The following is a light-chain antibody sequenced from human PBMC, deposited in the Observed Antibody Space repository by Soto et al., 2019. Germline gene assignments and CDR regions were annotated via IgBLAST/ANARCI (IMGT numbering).Light chain of an antibody. CDR1: QSVSSSY. J-gene: IGKJ5*01. V-gene: IGKV3-20*01. CDR2: GAS. CDR3: QQYGSSPLT. Sequence: EIVLTQSPGTLSLSTGERATLSCRGSQSVSSSYLAWYQQKPGQAPRLLIYGASSRATGIPDRFSGSGSGTDFTLTISRLEPEDFAVYYCQQYGSSPLTFGQGTRLEIK.